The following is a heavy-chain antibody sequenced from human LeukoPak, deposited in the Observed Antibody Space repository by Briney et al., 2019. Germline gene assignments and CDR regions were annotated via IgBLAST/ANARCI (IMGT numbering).Heavy chain of an antibody. CDR3: ASGTYRLGDY. V-gene: IGHV3-23*01. D-gene: IGHD3-10*01. CDR2: ISGSGVDT. J-gene: IGHJ4*02. CDR1: GFSFSTYA. Sequence: GGSLRLSCVASGFSFSTYAMSWVRQAPGKGLEGVSGISGSGVDTHYADSVKGRFRISRDNSQNTLYLQLSSLRAEDTAVYYCASGTYRLGDYWGLGTLVTVSS.